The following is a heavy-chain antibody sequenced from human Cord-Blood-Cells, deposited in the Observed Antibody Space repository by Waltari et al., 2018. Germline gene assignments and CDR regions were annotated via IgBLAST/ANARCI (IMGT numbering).Heavy chain of an antibody. CDR1: GGSFSGTS. CDR2: INHSGST. CDR3: ARTMGYYDSSGYYY. Sequence: QVQLQQWGAGLLKPSETLSLTCAVYGGSFSGTSWSWLRQPPGKGLEWIGEINHSGSTNYNPSLKSRVTISVDTSKNQFSLKLSSVTAADTAVYYCARTMGYYDSSGYYYWGQGTLVTVSS. D-gene: IGHD3-22*01. V-gene: IGHV4-34*01. J-gene: IGHJ4*02.